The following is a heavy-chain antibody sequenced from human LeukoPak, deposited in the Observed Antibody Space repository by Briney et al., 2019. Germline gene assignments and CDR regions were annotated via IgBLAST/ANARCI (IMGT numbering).Heavy chain of an antibody. D-gene: IGHD1-1*01. CDR2: IDPSDSYT. V-gene: IGHV5-10-1*01. CDR3: ARLGLSATGLSWFDP. CDR1: GYSFTSYW. Sequence: GESLKISCKGSGYSFTSYWITWGRQMPGKGLEWMGRIDPSDSYTNYRPSFQGHVTISADKSISTAYLQWSSLKASDTAMYYCARLGLSATGLSWFDPWGQGTLVTVSS. J-gene: IGHJ5*02.